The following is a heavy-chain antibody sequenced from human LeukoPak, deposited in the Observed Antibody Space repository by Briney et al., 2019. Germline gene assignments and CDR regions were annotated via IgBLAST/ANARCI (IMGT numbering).Heavy chain of an antibody. CDR1: GGSISSGSYY. D-gene: IGHD1-14*01. CDR2: IYTSGGT. J-gene: IGHJ4*02. CDR3: ARTPGSWQFNK. V-gene: IGHV4-61*02. Sequence: SETLSLTCTVSGGSISSGSYYWNWIRQPAGKGLEWIGRIYTSGGTNYNPSLKSRVTISADTSKNQFSLKLTSVTAADTAVYYCARTPGSWQFNKWGQGTLVTVSS.